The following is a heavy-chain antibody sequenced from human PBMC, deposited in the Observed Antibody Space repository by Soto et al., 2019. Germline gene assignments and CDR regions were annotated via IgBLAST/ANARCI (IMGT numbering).Heavy chain of an antibody. Sequence: SETLSLTCAVYGGXFCGYYWSLIRQPPGKGLEWIGEINHSGSTNYNPSLKSRVTISVDTSKNQFSLKLSSVTAADTAVYYCARATIVSEQKKTDYYGSGSYLARYNCFDPWGQGTLVTVSS. V-gene: IGHV4-34*01. CDR3: ARATIVSEQKKTDYYGSGSYLARYNCFDP. J-gene: IGHJ5*02. CDR1: GGXFCGYY. D-gene: IGHD3-10*01. CDR2: INHSGST.